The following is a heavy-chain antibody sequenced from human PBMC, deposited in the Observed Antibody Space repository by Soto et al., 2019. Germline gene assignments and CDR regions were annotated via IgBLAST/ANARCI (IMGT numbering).Heavy chain of an antibody. D-gene: IGHD5-18*01. CDR2: IYYSGST. J-gene: IGHJ5*02. Sequence: PSETLSLTCAVSGYSISSSNWWGWIRQPPGKGLEWIGYIYYSGSTYYNPSLKSRVTMSVDTSKNQFSLKLSSVTAVDTAVYYCVRALRHTAMVYPWFDPWGQGTLVTVSS. CDR3: VRALRHTAMVYPWFDP. V-gene: IGHV4-28*03. CDR1: GYSISSSNW.